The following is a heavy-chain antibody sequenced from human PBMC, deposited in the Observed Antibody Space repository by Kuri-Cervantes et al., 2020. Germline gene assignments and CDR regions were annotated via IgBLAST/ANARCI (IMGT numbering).Heavy chain of an antibody. Sequence: GGSLRLSCAASGFTFSNAWMSWVRQAPGKGLEWVAVISYDGSNKYYADSVKGRFTISRDNSKNTLYLQMNSLRAEDTAVYYCAKSSGDYYYYGIDVWGQGTTVTASS. CDR1: GFTFSNAW. V-gene: IGHV3-30*18. D-gene: IGHD4-17*01. CDR3: AKSSGDYYYYGIDV. J-gene: IGHJ6*02. CDR2: ISYDGSNK.